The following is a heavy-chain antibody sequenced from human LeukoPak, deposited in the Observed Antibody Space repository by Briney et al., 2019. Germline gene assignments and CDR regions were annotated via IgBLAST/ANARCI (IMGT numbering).Heavy chain of an antibody. J-gene: IGHJ4*02. D-gene: IGHD3-3*01. CDR2: ISYDGSNK. V-gene: IGHV3-30*04. Sequence: GGSLRLSCAASGFTFSSYAMHWVRQAPGKGLEWVAVISYDGSNKYYADSVKGRFTISRDNSKNTLYLQMNSLRAEDTAVYYCGTDFWSGYYHDYWGQGTLVTVSS. CDR1: GFTFSSYA. CDR3: GTDFWSGYYHDY.